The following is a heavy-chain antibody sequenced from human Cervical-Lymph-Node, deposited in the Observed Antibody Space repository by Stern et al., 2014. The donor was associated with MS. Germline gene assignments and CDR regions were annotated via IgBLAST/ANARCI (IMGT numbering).Heavy chain of an antibody. CDR1: GYTFISYA. D-gene: IGHD5-18*01. CDR3: VRGGFSYGYGLDA. Sequence: VQLVQPGSQVRKPGASVKVSCQASGYTFISYAIFWVRQATGQGLEWMGWMNPNNANTGHAQKFQGRVTMTRNISISTAYMELSSLRSDDTAVYYCVRGGFSYGYGLDAWGQGTAVIVSS. V-gene: IGHV1-8*01. CDR2: MNPNNANT. J-gene: IGHJ6*02.